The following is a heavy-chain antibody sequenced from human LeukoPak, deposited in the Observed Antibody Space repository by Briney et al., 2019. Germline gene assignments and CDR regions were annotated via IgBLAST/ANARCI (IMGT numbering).Heavy chain of an antibody. Sequence: SETLSLTCAVYGGSFSGYYWSWIRQPPGKGLEWIGEINHSGSTNYNPSLKSRVTISVDTSKNQFSLKLSSVTAADTAVYYCARVLLFAWFDPWGQGTLVTVSS. J-gene: IGHJ5*02. D-gene: IGHD3-10*01. CDR2: INHSGST. CDR3: ARVLLFAWFDP. V-gene: IGHV4-34*01. CDR1: GGSFSGYY.